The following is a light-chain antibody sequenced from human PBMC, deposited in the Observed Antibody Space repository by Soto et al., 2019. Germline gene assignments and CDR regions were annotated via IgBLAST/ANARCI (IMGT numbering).Light chain of an antibody. CDR2: GAS. V-gene: IGKV3D-15*01. CDR3: QHYNNWPPYT. J-gene: IGKJ2*01. CDR1: QSVSSSY. Sequence: EIVLTQSPGTLSLSPGERATLSCRASQSVSSSYLAWYQQKPGQAPRTLIFGASTRATGVPARFSGSGSETDFTLTISNLQSEDCAVYYCQHYNNWPPYTFGQGTKADIK.